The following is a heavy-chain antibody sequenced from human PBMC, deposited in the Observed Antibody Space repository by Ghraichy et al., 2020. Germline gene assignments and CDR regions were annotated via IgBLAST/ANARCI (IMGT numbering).Heavy chain of an antibody. V-gene: IGHV4-39*01. CDR2: IYYSGIT. J-gene: IGHJ1*01. CDR1: GASVSSSSYY. D-gene: IGHD1-26*01. CDR3: VRRTDCATTSCSKYFQH. Sequence: SETLSLTCTVSGASVSSSSYYWGWIRQPPGKGLEWIGSIYYSGITYYNPSLESRVTIFEDTPKKQLSLRLSSVTAADTAVYYCVRRTDCATTSCSKYFQHWGQGTLVTVSS.